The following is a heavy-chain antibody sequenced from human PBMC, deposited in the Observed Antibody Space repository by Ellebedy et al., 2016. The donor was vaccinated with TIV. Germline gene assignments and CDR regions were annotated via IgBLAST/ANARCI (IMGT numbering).Heavy chain of an antibody. CDR1: GGSISSSNSY. J-gene: IGHJ4*02. CDR2: GST. Sequence: SETLSLXXTVSGGSISSSNSYWAWIRQSPGKGLEWIGSGSTYSNPSLKSRVTISVDTSKNQFSLRLRSVTAADTAVYYCARDDSWGAFDLWGQGTLVTVSS. D-gene: IGHD3/OR15-3a*01. CDR3: ARDDSWGAFDL. V-gene: IGHV4-39*07.